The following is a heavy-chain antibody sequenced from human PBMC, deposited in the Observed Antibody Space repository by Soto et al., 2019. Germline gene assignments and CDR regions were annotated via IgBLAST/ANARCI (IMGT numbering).Heavy chain of an antibody. CDR1: GYSISSGYY. V-gene: IGHV4-38-2*01. D-gene: IGHD2-21*02. J-gene: IGHJ4*02. Sequence: SETLSLTCGVSGYSISSGYYWGWIRQPPGKGLEWIASIFHSGSTYYNPSLKSRVTISVDTSKNQFSLKLSSVTAADTAVYYCARGLQYGGNSAYWGQGTLVTVSS. CDR3: ARGLQYGGNSAY. CDR2: IFHSGST.